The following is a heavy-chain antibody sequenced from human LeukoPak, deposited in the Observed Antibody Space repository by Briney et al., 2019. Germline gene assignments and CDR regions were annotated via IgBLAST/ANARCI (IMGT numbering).Heavy chain of an antibody. V-gene: IGHV3-66*01. D-gene: IGHD2-2*01. CDR3: ARGFVLLFDDIVVVPAAQHPPSDAFDI. CDR2: IYSGGST. CDR1: GFTVSSNY. J-gene: IGHJ3*02. Sequence: PGGSLRLSCAASGFTVSSNYMSWVRQAPGKGLEWVSVIYSGGSTYYADSVKGRFTISRDNSKNTLYLQMNSLRAEDKAVYYCARGFVLLFDDIVVVPAAQHPPSDAFDIWGQGTMVTVSS.